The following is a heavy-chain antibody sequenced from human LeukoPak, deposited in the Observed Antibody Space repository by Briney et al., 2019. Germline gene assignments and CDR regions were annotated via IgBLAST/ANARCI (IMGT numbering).Heavy chain of an antibody. V-gene: IGHV3-30*02. CDR2: IRFDGSSK. CDR1: RFTFSNYG. D-gene: IGHD6-19*01. Sequence: GGTLRLSCAASRFTFSNYGMHWVRQAPGKGLEWVAFIRFDGSSKYYTDSVKGRFTISRDNSKNTLYLQMSGLRPEDTAVYYCAKDASSGRYEGLHGVRGYYYNYMDVWGKGTTVTISS. CDR3: AKDASSGRYEGLHGVRGYYYNYMDV. J-gene: IGHJ6*03.